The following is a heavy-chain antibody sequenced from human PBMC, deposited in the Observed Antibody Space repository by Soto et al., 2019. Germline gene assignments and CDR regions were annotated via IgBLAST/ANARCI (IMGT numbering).Heavy chain of an antibody. Sequence: EVQLVESGGGLVKPGGSLRLSCAASGFTFSSYSMNWVRQAPGKGLEWVSSISSSSSYIYYADSVKGRFTISRDNAKNSLYLQMNSLRAEDTAVYYCARDRITIFGVVSNFDYWGQGTLVTVSS. CDR3: ARDRITIFGVVSNFDY. CDR2: ISSSSSYI. J-gene: IGHJ4*02. CDR1: GFTFSSYS. D-gene: IGHD3-3*01. V-gene: IGHV3-21*01.